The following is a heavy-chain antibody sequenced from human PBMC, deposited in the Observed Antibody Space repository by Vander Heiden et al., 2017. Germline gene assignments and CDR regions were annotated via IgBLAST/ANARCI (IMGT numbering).Heavy chain of an antibody. Sequence: EVQLVESGGGWVEPGGSLRLSCAASGFTSSSYEMNWVRQAPGKGLEWVSYISTSGSMIHYTDSVKGRFINSRDNAKNSLYLQMNSLRAEDTAVYYCAREVAAAGISYGLDVWGQGTTVTVSS. CDR3: AREVAAAGISYGLDV. J-gene: IGHJ6*02. V-gene: IGHV3-48*03. D-gene: IGHD6-13*01. CDR2: ISTSGSMI. CDR1: GFTSSSYE.